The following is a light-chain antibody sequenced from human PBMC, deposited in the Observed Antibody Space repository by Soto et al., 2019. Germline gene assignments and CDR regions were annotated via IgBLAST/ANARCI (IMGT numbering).Light chain of an antibody. CDR2: GAS. CDR1: VSVSRSY. J-gene: IGKJ1*01. CDR3: QQYDSIPWT. V-gene: IGKV3-20*01. Sequence: EIVLTQSPGTLSLSPGERATLSCRASVSVSRSYLAWYQQKPGQAPRLLIYGASSRATGIPDRFSGSGSGTNFTLTISRLEPEDLAVCYCQQYDSIPWTFGQGTNVAIK.